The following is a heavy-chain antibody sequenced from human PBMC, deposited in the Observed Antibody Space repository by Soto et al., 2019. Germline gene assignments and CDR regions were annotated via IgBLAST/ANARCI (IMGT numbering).Heavy chain of an antibody. CDR1: GGSISSGDYY. V-gene: IGHV4-30-4*01. D-gene: IGHD2-21*02. Sequence: QVQLQESGPGLVKPSQTLSLTCTVSGGSISSGDYYWSWIRQPPGKGLEWIGYINYSGTTFYNPSLKSRLTISVDTSKNQCSLVLRSVTAADTAVYYWATYVVVTAIGMGWFDPWGKGTLVTVSS. CDR3: ATYVVVTAIGMGWFDP. J-gene: IGHJ5*02. CDR2: INYSGTT.